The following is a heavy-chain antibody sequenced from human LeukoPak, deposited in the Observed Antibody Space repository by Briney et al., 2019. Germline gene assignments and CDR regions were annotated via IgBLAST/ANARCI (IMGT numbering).Heavy chain of an antibody. V-gene: IGHV3-30*02. CDR1: GFIFSTYG. Sequence: GGSLRLSCAASGFIFSTYGMYWVRQAPGKGLEWVAFIRRDGSIKNYADSVKGRSTISRDNSKNTLYLQMNSLRAEDTAVYYCAKDSLADIDYWGQGTLVTVSS. CDR3: AKDSLADIDY. J-gene: IGHJ4*02. D-gene: IGHD3-16*01. CDR2: IRRDGSIK.